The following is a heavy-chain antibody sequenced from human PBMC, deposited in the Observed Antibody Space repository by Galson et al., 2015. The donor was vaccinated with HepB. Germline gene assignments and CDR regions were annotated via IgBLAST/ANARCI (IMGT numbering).Heavy chain of an antibody. Sequence: SLRLSCAASGFTFSNDWMHWVRQAPGKGLVWVSHIISDGSSTTYADSVKGRFTISRDNARNTLYLEMNSLRAEDTAVYYCARVTVKRWYWGQGTLVTVSS. CDR1: GFTFSNDW. V-gene: IGHV3-74*01. J-gene: IGHJ4*02. D-gene: IGHD2-15*01. CDR3: ARVTVKRWY. CDR2: IISDGSST.